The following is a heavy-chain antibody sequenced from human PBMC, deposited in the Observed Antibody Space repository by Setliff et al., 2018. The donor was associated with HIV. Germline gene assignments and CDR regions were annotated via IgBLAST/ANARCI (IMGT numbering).Heavy chain of an antibody. V-gene: IGHV1-18*01. Sequence: ASVKVSCKASGYIFTSYGISWVRQAPGQGLEWMGWISAYNGNTNFAQKLQGRVTMTTDTSTSTAYMELRSLRSDDTAVYYCARDYYDSSGYIFFPGLPDYWGQGTLVTVSS. D-gene: IGHD3-22*01. J-gene: IGHJ4*02. CDR1: GYIFTSYG. CDR2: ISAYNGNT. CDR3: ARDYYDSSGYIFFPGLPDY.